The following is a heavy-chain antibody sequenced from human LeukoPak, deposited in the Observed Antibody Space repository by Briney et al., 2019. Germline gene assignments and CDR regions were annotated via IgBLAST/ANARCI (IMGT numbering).Heavy chain of an antibody. J-gene: IGHJ4*02. V-gene: IGHV4-59*12. CDR1: GGSISSYY. Sequence: SETLSLTCTVSGGSISSYYWSWIRQPPGKGLEWIGYIYYSGSTNYNPSLKSRVTISVDTSKNQFSLKLSSVTAADTAVYYCARVGLRYFDWLLGHFDYWGQGTLVTVSS. D-gene: IGHD3-9*01. CDR3: ARVGLRYFDWLLGHFDY. CDR2: IYYSGST.